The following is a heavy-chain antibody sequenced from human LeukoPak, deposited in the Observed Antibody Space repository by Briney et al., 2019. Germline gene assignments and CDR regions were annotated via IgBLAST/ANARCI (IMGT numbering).Heavy chain of an antibody. D-gene: IGHD2-2*01. V-gene: IGHV3-35*01. CDR1: GFTFSNSD. CDR2: VSWNGSRT. Sequence: PGGSLRLSCAASGFTFSNSDMNWVHQAPGKGLEWVSGVSWNGSRTHYADSVKGRFIISRDNSRNTLYLQTNSLRAEDTAVPVRVVPAAADYYYGMDVWGKGTTVTVSS. J-gene: IGHJ6*04. CDR3: VVPAAADYYYGMDV.